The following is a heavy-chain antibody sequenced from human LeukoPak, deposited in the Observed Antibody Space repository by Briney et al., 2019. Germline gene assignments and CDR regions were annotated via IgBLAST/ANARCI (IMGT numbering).Heavy chain of an antibody. D-gene: IGHD3-16*01. Sequence: ASVKVSCKASGGTFSSYAISWVRQAPGQGLEWMGIINPSGGSTSYAQKFQGRVTMTRDTSTSTVYMELSSLRSEDTAAYYCARVGPAAYFDYWGQGTLVTVSS. CDR1: GGTFSSYA. CDR2: INPSGGST. J-gene: IGHJ4*02. CDR3: ARVGPAAYFDY. V-gene: IGHV1-46*01.